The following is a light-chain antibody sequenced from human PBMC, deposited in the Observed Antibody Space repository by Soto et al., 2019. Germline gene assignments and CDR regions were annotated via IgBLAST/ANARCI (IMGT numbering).Light chain of an antibody. CDR2: RND. J-gene: IGLJ2*01. CDR3: AAWDESLSAFL. Sequence: QSVLTQPPSVSGTPGQRVTISCSGNTSNIGSNYVYWYQHLPGSAPKLLIHRNDQWPSGVPARFSGSASGTSASLAINGLRSEDEADYYCAAWDESLSAFLFGGGTKLTVL. V-gene: IGLV1-47*01. CDR1: TSNIGSNY.